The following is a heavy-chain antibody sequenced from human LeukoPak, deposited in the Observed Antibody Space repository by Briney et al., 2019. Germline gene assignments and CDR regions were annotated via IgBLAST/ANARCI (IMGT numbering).Heavy chain of an antibody. J-gene: IGHJ5*02. D-gene: IGHD2/OR15-2a*01. V-gene: IGHV3-21*01. CDR3: ARDLSGDYWFDP. CDR2: ISSSSSYI. Sequence: GGSLRLSCAASGFTFSSYSMNWVRQAPGKGPEWVSSISSSSSYIYYADSVKGRFTISRDNAKNSLYLQMNSLRAEDTAVYYCARDLSGDYWFDPWGQGTLVTVSS. CDR1: GFTFSSYS.